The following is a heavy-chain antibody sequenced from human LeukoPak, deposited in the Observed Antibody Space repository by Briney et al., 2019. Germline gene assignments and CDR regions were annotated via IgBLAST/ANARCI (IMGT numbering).Heavy chain of an antibody. D-gene: IGHD6-13*01. CDR1: GGSISSYY. V-gene: IGHV4-4*07. CDR2: IYTSGST. Sequence: AETLSLTCTVSGGSISSYYWSWIRQPAGKGLEWIGRIYTSGSTNYNPSLKSRVTMSVDTSKNQFSLKLSSVTAADTAVYYCARSPIAAAGPEGAFDIWGQGTMVTVSS. J-gene: IGHJ3*02. CDR3: ARSPIAAAGPEGAFDI.